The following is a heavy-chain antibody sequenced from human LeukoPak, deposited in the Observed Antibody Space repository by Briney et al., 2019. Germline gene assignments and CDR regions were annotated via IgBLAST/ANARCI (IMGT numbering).Heavy chain of an antibody. Sequence: GGSLRLSCTVSGFTVSSDPMSWVRQAPGKGLEWVSFIYSGGSTHYSDSVKGRFTISRDNAKNSLYLQMNSLRAEDTALYYCARDDYGGVDYWGQGTLVTVSS. CDR2: IYSGGST. J-gene: IGHJ4*02. CDR3: ARDDYGGVDY. D-gene: IGHD4-17*01. V-gene: IGHV3-53*01. CDR1: GFTVSSDP.